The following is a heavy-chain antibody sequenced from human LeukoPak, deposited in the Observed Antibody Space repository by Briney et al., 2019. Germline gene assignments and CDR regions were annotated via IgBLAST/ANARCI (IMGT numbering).Heavy chain of an antibody. CDR1: GFTFSSYA. D-gene: IGHD3-10*01. V-gene: IGHV3-30-3*01. Sequence: PGGSLRLSCAASGFTFSSYAMHWVRQAPGKGLEWVAVMSYDGSNKYYADSVKGRFTISRDNSKNTLYLQMNSLRAEDTAVYYCARVSELLAYYYGMDVWGQGTTVTVSS. J-gene: IGHJ6*02. CDR3: ARVSELLAYYYGMDV. CDR2: MSYDGSNK.